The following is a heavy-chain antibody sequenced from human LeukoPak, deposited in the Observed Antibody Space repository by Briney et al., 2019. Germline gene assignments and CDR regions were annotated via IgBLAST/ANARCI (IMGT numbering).Heavy chain of an antibody. J-gene: IGHJ4*02. CDR3: ARPQAAAGTGLDY. D-gene: IGHD6-13*01. V-gene: IGHV5-51*01. Sequence: GESVTISCKVSGYSFTSYWIGCVRQMPGKGLEWMGIIYPDDSDTRYSPSFQGQVIISADKSISTAYLQWSSLKASDTAMYYCARPQAAAGTGLDYWGQGTLVTVSS. CDR2: IYPDDSDT. CDR1: GYSFTSYW.